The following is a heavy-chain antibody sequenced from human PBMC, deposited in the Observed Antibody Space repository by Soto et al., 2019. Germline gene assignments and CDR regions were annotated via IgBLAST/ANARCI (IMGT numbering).Heavy chain of an antibody. D-gene: IGHD3-10*01. CDR3: ARPNLQFGEILSHFDA. V-gene: IGHV3-11*06. Sequence: PGGSLRLSCAASGFTFSDYYMTWIRQAPGKGLEWVSYISSSSRYTNYADSVQGRFTISRDNAKNSLDLQMNSLRAEDTAVYYCARPNLQFGEILSHFDAWGQGTLVTVSS. CDR1: GFTFSDYY. J-gene: IGHJ4*02. CDR2: ISSSSRYT.